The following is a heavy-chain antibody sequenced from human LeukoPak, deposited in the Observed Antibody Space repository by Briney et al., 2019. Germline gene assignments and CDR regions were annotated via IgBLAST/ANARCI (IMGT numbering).Heavy chain of an antibody. CDR3: ARDDRGIVTAILN. D-gene: IGHD2-21*02. V-gene: IGHV4-39*07. Sequence: PSDTLSLPCTVSGGSLSSSNYYGGWVRQAPGKGLEWIGNIYYTGSTYYSPSLKSRVTISVDTSKNQFSLMLSSVTAADTALYYCARDDRGIVTAILNWGQGTLVTVSS. J-gene: IGHJ4*02. CDR2: IYYTGST. CDR1: GGSLSSSNYY.